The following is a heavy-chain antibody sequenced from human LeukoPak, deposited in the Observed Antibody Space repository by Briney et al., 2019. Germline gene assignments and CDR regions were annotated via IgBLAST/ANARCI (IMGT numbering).Heavy chain of an antibody. CDR3: GTHAGRTGSDD. CDR1: GFIFSGYY. V-gene: IGHV3-11*01. CDR2: LSGSGHDI. D-gene: IGHD3/OR15-3a*01. J-gene: IGHJ4*02. Sequence: PGGSLRLSCATSGFIFSGYYMSWIRQASRKGLEWVSYLSGSGHDISYADSVKGRFTISRDNAKGSLYLQMSSLTAADTAVYYCGTHAGRTGSDDWGQGTLVTVS.